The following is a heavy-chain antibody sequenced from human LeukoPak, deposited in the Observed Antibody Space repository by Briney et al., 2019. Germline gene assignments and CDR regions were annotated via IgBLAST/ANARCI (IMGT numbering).Heavy chain of an antibody. D-gene: IGHD2-2*01. CDR1: GGSISSYY. J-gene: IGHJ4*02. Sequence: PSETLSLTCTVSGGSISSYYWSWIRQPAGKGLEWIGRIYTGGSTNYNPSLKSRVTMSVDTSKNQFSLKLSSVTAADTAVYYCAREVWYCSSTSCYFDYWGQGTLVTVSS. V-gene: IGHV4-4*07. CDR2: IYTGGST. CDR3: AREVWYCSSTSCYFDY.